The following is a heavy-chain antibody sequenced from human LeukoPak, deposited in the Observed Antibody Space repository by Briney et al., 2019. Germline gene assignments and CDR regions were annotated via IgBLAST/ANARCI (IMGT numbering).Heavy chain of an antibody. V-gene: IGHV4-34*01. CDR1: GGSFSGYY. CDR2: INHSGST. D-gene: IGHD6-19*01. Sequence: SETLSLTCAVYGGSFSGYYWSWIRQSPGKGLEWIGEINHSGSTNYNPSLKSRVTISVDTSKNQFSLKLRSVTAADTAVFYCARRAYSSGWYFDYWGQGTLVTVSS. J-gene: IGHJ4*02. CDR3: ARRAYSSGWYFDY.